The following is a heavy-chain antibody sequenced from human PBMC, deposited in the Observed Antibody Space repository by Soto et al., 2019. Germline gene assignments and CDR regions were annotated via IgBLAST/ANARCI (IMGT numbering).Heavy chain of an antibody. CDR2: ISSSSSAI. V-gene: IGHV3-48*04. D-gene: IGHD5-18*01. CDR1: GITFSSYR. CDR3: ARDQPGYSYGYGLGY. J-gene: IGHJ4*02. Sequence: GGSLRLSCAASGITFSSYRMNWVRQAPGKGLEWVSHISSSSSAIYYADSVKGRFTISRDNAKNSLYLQMNSLRAEDTAVYYCARDQPGYSYGYGLGYWGQGTLVTVSS.